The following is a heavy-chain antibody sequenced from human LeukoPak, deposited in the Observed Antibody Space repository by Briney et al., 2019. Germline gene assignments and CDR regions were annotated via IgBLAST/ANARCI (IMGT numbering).Heavy chain of an antibody. V-gene: IGHV4-30-4*08. D-gene: IGHD5-18*01. J-gene: IGHJ4*02. CDR2: IYYSGST. CDR3: ARDFRTYSYGYVDY. CDR1: GGSVSSDSYF. Sequence: SETLSLTCTVSGGSVSSDSYFWTWIRQPPGKGLEWIGYIYYSGSTYYNPSLKSRVTISVDTSTNQFSLKLSSVTAADTAVYYCARDFRTYSYGYVDYWGQGTLVTVSS.